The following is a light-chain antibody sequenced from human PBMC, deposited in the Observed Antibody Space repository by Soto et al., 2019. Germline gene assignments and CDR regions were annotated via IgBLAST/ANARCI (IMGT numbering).Light chain of an antibody. CDR1: QSLSSN. CDR3: QQYDNWPRT. CDR2: GAS. V-gene: IGKV3-15*01. Sequence: EIVMTQSPATLSVSPGERATLSCRASQSLSSNLAWYHHKPGQAPRLLIYGASTRATGVPARFSGSGSGTDFTLTISSLQSEDFAVYYCQQYDNWPRTFGQGTKVEIK. J-gene: IGKJ1*01.